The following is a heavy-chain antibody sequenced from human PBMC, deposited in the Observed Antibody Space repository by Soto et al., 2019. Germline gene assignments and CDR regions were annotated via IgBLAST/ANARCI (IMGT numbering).Heavy chain of an antibody. CDR3: AKGRDGSNLGMDV. CDR2: ISTNGGQK. CDR1: GFALSSSG. D-gene: IGHD6-13*01. J-gene: IGHJ6*03. V-gene: IGHV3-30*18. Sequence: PGRSLRLSCAASGFALSSSGMHWFRQAPGKGLEWVAFISTNGGQKKFADSAKGRFSISGDTSKSTVFLQMDSLREDDTALYYCAKGRDGSNLGMDVWGRVTTGTVSS.